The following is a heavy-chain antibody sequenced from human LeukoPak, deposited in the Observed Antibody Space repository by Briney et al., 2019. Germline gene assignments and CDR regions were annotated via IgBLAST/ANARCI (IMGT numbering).Heavy chain of an antibody. V-gene: IGHV3-74*01. CDR3: ARSHYYNSSGYFFYYYGMDV. D-gene: IGHD3-22*01. Sequence: GGSLRLSCAASGFTFSGYWMHWGRQAPENGQVRVSLNNSDGSSTRYADSVKGRFTISRDNAKNTLYLQMNSLRAEDTAVYYCARSHYYNSSGYFFYYYGMDVWGQGTTVTVSS. CDR2: NNSDGSST. J-gene: IGHJ6*02. CDR1: GFTFSGYW.